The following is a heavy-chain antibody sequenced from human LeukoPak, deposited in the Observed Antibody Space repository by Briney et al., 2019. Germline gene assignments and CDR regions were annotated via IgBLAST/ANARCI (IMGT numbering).Heavy chain of an antibody. V-gene: IGHV4-34*01. CDR2: INHSGST. CDR3: ARDREDYDFWSGGFDP. D-gene: IGHD3-3*01. CDR1: GGSFSGYY. J-gene: IGHJ5*02. Sequence: SETLSLTCAVYGGSFSGYYWSWIRQPPGKGLEWIGEINHSGSTNYNPSLKSRVTISVDTSKNQFSLKLSSVTAADTAVYYCARDREDYDFWSGGFDPWGQGTLVTVSS.